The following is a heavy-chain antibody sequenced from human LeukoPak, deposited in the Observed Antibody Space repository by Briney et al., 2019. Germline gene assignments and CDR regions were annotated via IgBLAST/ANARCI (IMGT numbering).Heavy chain of an antibody. D-gene: IGHD3-22*01. Sequence: PSETLSLTCAVYGGSFSDYYWTWIRQPPGKGLEWIGEINHGGNTNYNPSLKSRVTISVDTSKNQFSLRLSSVTAADTAVYYCASRRSRNHRRYYYDSSGYIDYWGQGTLVTVSS. CDR1: GGSFSDYY. V-gene: IGHV4-34*01. CDR3: ASRRSRNHRRYYYDSSGYIDY. CDR2: INHGGNT. J-gene: IGHJ4*02.